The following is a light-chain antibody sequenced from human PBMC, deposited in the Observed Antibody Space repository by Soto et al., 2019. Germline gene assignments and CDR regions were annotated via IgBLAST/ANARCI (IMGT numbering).Light chain of an antibody. Sequence: EIVLTQSPGTLSLSPGERATLSCRASQSVSGNYLAWYQQKPGQTPRILIYASSRATGIPDRFSGSGSGTDFTLTISRLEPEDFAVYYCQQYGTSLYTFGQGTKLEIK. CDR3: QQYGTSLYT. V-gene: IGKV3-20*01. CDR2: AS. CDR1: QSVSGNY. J-gene: IGKJ2*01.